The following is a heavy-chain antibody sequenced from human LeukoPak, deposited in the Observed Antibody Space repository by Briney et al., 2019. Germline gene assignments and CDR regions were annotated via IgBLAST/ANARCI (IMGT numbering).Heavy chain of an antibody. Sequence: PGGSLRLSCAASGFTFRSYGMYWVRQAPGKGLEWVAFIRYDGSNKYYADSVKGRFTISRDNSKNTLYLQMNSLRAEDTAVYYCAKDGGYCSSTSCYTRVGDYWGQGTLVTVSS. CDR2: IRYDGSNK. J-gene: IGHJ4*02. CDR3: AKDGGYCSSTSCYTRVGDY. D-gene: IGHD2-2*02. CDR1: GFTFRSYG. V-gene: IGHV3-30*02.